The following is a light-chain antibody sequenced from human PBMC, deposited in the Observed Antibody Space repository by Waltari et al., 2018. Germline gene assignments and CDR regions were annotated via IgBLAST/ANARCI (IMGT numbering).Light chain of an antibody. Sequence: QSALTQPASVSGSPGQSITISCTGSSPDLGISTLASWYQHHPDKAPKLLIYEGTERPSGISHRFSGSKSGNTASLTISTLQAEDEADYYCFSYADGRSLVFGGGTKLTVL. CDR3: FSYADGRSLV. CDR2: EGT. CDR1: SPDLGISTL. J-gene: IGLJ2*01. V-gene: IGLV2-23*01.